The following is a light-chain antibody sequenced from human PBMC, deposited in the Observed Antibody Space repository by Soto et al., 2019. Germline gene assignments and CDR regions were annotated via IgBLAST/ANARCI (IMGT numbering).Light chain of an antibody. CDR3: QQYNSYPIT. Sequence: DIQMTQSPSTLSASVGDRVTITCRASQSISSWLAWYQQKPGKAPKLLIYDAPSLESGVPSRFSGRGSGTEFTLTISSLQPDDFATYYCQQYNSYPITFGQGTRLEI. J-gene: IGKJ5*01. CDR2: DAP. V-gene: IGKV1-5*01. CDR1: QSISSW.